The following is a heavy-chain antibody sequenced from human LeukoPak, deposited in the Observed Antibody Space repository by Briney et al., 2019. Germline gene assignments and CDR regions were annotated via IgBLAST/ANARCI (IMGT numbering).Heavy chain of an antibody. J-gene: IGHJ4*02. CDR3: AKRTPYTGSSQSFDY. Sequence: GGSLRLSCVASGFTFSDYAMSWVRQAPGKGLEWVSAIGGSADNTYYADSVKGRFAISRDNSKNTLYLQLSTLRADDTAVYYCAKRTPYTGSSQSFDYWGQGTLVTVSS. CDR1: GFTFSDYA. V-gene: IGHV3-23*01. D-gene: IGHD1-26*01. CDR2: IGGSADNT.